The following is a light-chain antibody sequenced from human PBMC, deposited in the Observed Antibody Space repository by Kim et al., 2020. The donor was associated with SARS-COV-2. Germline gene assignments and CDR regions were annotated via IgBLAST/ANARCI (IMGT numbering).Light chain of an antibody. Sequence: EIVLTQSPGTLSLSPGERATLSCRASQSVSSTYLAWYQQNPGQAPRLLIYGASSRATAIPDRFSGSGSGTDFTLTISRLEPEDFAVYYCQQYGSSPWTFGQGTKVEIK. CDR1: QSVSSTY. CDR3: QQYGSSPWT. CDR2: GAS. J-gene: IGKJ1*01. V-gene: IGKV3-20*01.